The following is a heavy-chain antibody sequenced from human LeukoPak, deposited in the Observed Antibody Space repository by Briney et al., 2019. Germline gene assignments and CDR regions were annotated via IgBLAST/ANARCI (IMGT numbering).Heavy chain of an antibody. Sequence: KPSETLSLTCTVSGGSISSSSYYWGWIRQPPGKGLEWIGSIYYSGSTYYNPSLKSRVTISVDTSKNQFSLNLNSVTAADTAVYYCARGSWFDPWGQGTLVTVSS. V-gene: IGHV4-39*07. CDR2: IYYSGST. CDR1: GGSISSSSYY. J-gene: IGHJ5*02. CDR3: ARGSWFDP.